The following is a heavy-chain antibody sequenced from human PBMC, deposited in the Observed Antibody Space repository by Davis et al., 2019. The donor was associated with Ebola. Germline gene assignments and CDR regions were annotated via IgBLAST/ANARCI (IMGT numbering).Heavy chain of an antibody. CDR1: GFTFSRNW. CDR3: ARVNAGTGYSRFDT. Sequence: GGSLRLSCAASGFTFSRNWMSWVRQAPGKGLEWVATIKEDGNEKYYVDSVKGRFTISRDNAKNSLYLEMRSLRVEDTASYFCARVNAGTGYSRFDTWGQGTLVTVSS. CDR2: IKEDGNEK. D-gene: IGHD3/OR15-3a*01. J-gene: IGHJ5*02. V-gene: IGHV3-7*03.